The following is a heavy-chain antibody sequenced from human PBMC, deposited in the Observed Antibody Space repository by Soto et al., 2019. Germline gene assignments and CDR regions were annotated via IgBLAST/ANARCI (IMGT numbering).Heavy chain of an antibody. J-gene: IGHJ4*02. Sequence: EVQLLESGGGLVQPGGSLRLSCAASGFTFSSYAMSWVRQAPGKGLEWVSAISGGGGRTYYADSVKGRFTISRDNSKNTLYLRINSLRAADTAVYYCARRSRGWYFDYGGQGTLVTVSS. CDR3: ARRSRGWYFDY. V-gene: IGHV3-23*01. CDR1: GFTFSSYA. D-gene: IGHD6-19*01. CDR2: ISGGGGRT.